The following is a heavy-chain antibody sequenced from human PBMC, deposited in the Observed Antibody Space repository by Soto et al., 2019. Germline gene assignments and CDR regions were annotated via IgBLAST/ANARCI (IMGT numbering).Heavy chain of an antibody. D-gene: IGHD5-12*01. Sequence: PSASLKISGEASGYTVTDYWSAWVRQMTGRGLEWMGVIFPDDSETRYSPSFQGQVTISADKSISTAYLQWSSLQASDSAMYYCARVTGYNTYEAWFDPWGQGALVTVSS. V-gene: IGHV5-51*01. CDR3: ARVTGYNTYEAWFDP. J-gene: IGHJ5*02. CDR2: IFPDDSET. CDR1: GYTVTDYW.